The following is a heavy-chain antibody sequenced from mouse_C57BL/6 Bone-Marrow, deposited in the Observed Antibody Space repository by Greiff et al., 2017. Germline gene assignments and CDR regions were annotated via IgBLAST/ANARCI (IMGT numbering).Heavy chain of an antibody. V-gene: IGHV1-81*01. J-gene: IGHJ1*03. CDR1: GYTFTSYG. D-gene: IGHD1-1*01. CDR2: IYPRSGNT. CDR3: ARLTVVATDWYFDV. Sequence: VQLQQSGAELARPGASVKLSCKASGYTFTSYGISWVKQRTGQGLEWIGEIYPRSGNTYYNEKFKGKATLTADKSSSTGYMELRSLTSEDSAVYFCARLTVVATDWYFDVWGTGTTVTVSS.